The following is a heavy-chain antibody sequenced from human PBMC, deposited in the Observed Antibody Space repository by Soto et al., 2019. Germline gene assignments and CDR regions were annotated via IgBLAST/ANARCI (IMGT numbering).Heavy chain of an antibody. CDR2: INHRGST. Sequence: SETLSLTCAVYGGSFSGYYWSWIRQPPGKGLKRIGEINHRGSTNYNPSLKSRVTISVDTSRNQCALELSSVTAVYTAVYYCARGLRKGSVSNRRHRYYYYFMDVWGKGTTVTDSS. D-gene: IGHD3-10*01. J-gene: IGHJ6*03. CDR1: GGSFSGYY. CDR3: ARGLRKGSVSNRRHRYYYYFMDV. V-gene: IGHV4-34*01.